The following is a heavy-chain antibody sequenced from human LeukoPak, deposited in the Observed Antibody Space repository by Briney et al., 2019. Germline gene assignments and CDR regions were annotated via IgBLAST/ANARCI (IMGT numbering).Heavy chain of an antibody. D-gene: IGHD3-22*01. CDR1: GLSFCDHW. V-gene: IGHV3-7*01. CDR3: ARGCYYDSSGYSCAFDI. Sequence: GGSLRLSCAACGLSFCDHWMTWVRHPPGKGLEWVATIKQDGSVKYYLDSVKGRFTISRDNAKNSLYLQMNSLGAEDTAVYYCARGCYYDSSGYSCAFDIWGQGTMVTVSS. CDR2: IKQDGSVK. J-gene: IGHJ3*02.